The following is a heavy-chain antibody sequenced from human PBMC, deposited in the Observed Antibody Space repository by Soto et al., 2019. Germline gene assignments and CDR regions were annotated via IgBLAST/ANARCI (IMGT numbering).Heavy chain of an antibody. D-gene: IGHD6-13*01. CDR1: GGSISSGGYY. J-gene: IGHJ6*02. CDR2: IYYSGST. Sequence: SETLSLTCTVSGGSISSGGYYWSWIRQHPGKGLEWIGYIYYSGSTYYNPSLKSRVTISVDTSKNQFSLKLSSVTAADTAVYYCAAAGTVYYYYGMDVWGQGTTVTVSS. V-gene: IGHV4-31*03. CDR3: AAAGTVYYYYGMDV.